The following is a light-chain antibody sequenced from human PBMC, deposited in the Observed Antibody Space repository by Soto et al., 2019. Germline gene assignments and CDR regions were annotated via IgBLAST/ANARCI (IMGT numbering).Light chain of an antibody. Sequence: DIQMTQSPSTLAGSVVDRVTITCRASQTISSWLAWYQQKPGKAPKLLIYAASTLQSGVPSRFSGSGSGTDFTLTISCLQSEDFATYYCQQYYSYPRTFGQGTKVDIK. CDR2: AAS. CDR3: QQYYSYPRT. J-gene: IGKJ1*01. CDR1: QTISSW. V-gene: IGKV1-5*01.